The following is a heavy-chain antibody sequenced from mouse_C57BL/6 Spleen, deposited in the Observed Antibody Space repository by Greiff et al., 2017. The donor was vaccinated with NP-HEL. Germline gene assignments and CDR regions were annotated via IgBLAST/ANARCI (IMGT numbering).Heavy chain of an antibody. CDR3: ARLYDERDYYAMDY. CDR2: IWSGGST. J-gene: IGHJ4*01. V-gene: IGHV2-2*01. Sequence: QVQLKESGPGLVQPSQSLSITCTVSGFSLTSYGVHWVRQSPGKGLEWLGVIWSGGSTDYNAAFISRLSISKDNSKSQVFFKMNSLQADDTAIYYCARLYDERDYYAMDYWGQGTSVTVSS. D-gene: IGHD2-12*01. CDR1: GFSLTSYG.